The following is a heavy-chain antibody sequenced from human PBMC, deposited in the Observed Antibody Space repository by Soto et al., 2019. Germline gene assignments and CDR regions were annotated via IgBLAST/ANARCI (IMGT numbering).Heavy chain of an antibody. Sequence: SETLSLTCTVSGGSISSSSYYWGWIRQPPGKGLEWIGSIYYSGSTYYNPSLKSRVTISGDTSKNQFSLKLRSVTAADTAVYYCARAVVPAAIQAPNYYYYYMDVWGKGTTVTVSS. V-gene: IGHV4-39*01. D-gene: IGHD2-2*01. J-gene: IGHJ6*03. CDR1: GGSISSSSYY. CDR2: IYYSGST. CDR3: ARAVVPAAIQAPNYYYYYMDV.